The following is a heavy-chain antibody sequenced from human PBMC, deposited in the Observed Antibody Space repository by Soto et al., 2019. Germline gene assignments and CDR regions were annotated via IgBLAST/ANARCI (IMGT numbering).Heavy chain of an antibody. J-gene: IGHJ6*02. V-gene: IGHV3-30*18. Sequence: VGSLRLSCAASGFTFSSYGMHWVRQAPGKGLEWVAVISYDGSNKYYADSVKGRFTISRDNSKNTLYLQMNSLRAEDTAVYYCAKDGGREATIWGYYYYGMDVWGQGTTVTVSS. CDR2: ISYDGSNK. CDR3: AKDGGREATIWGYYYYGMDV. CDR1: GFTFSSYG. D-gene: IGHD5-12*01.